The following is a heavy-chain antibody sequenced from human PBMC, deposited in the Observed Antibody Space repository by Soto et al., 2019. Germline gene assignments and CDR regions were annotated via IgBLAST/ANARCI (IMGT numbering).Heavy chain of an antibody. D-gene: IGHD1-1*01. CDR1: GFTFSNAW. Sequence: PGGSLRLSCAASGFTFSNAWMSWVRQAPGKGLEWVGRIKSKTDGGTTDYAAPVKGRFTISRDDSKNTLYLQMNSLKTEDTAVYFCTTWAPPDDLRTSWGQGTVGTVS. V-gene: IGHV3-15*01. J-gene: IGHJ1*01. CDR3: TTWAPPDDLRTS. CDR2: IKSKTDGGTT.